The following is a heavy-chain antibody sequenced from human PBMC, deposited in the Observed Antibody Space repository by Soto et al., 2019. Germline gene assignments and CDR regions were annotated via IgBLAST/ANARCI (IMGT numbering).Heavy chain of an antibody. D-gene: IGHD6-19*01. J-gene: IGHJ6*02. V-gene: IGHV3-30-3*01. CDR3: ASRSSCWYALPYYCYGMDG. Sequence: QVQLVESGGGVVQPGRSLRLSCAASGFTFSSYAMHWVRQAPGKGLEWVAVISYDGSNKYYADAVKGRFTISRDNSKNTLYLQMNSLRAEDTAVYYCASRSSCWYALPYYCYGMDGWGQGTRVTVSS. CDR1: GFTFSSYA. CDR2: ISYDGSNK.